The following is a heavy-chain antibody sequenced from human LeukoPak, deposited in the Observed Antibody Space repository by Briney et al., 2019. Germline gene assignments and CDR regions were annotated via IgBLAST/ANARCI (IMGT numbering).Heavy chain of an antibody. V-gene: IGHV3-7*01. CDR1: GFTFSSYW. CDR3: AKGPLRGTAAAIDY. J-gene: IGHJ4*02. Sequence: PGGSLRLPCAASGFTFSSYWMSWVRQAPGKGLEWVANIKQDGSEKYYVDSEKGRFTISRDISTDTLWLQMDSLRTEDTAVYYCAKGPLRGTAAAIDYWGQGTLVTVSS. CDR2: IKQDGSEK. D-gene: IGHD2-2*01.